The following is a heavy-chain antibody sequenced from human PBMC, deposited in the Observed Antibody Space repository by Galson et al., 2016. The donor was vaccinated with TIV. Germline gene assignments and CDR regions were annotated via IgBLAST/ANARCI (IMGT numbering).Heavy chain of an antibody. CDR3: ARGQFAIGWYPDRFDC. V-gene: IGHV3-7*04. Sequence: YYVESLKGRFTISRDNAKSSLFLQMNSLRAEDTAVYYCARGQFAIGWYPDRFDCWGQGILVTVSS. J-gene: IGHJ4*02. D-gene: IGHD6-19*01.